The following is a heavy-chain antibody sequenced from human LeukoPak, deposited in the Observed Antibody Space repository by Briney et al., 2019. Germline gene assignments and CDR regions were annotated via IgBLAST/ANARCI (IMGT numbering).Heavy chain of an antibody. V-gene: IGHV3-21*01. CDR3: AYGVTMVRGVITTLDY. CDR1: GFTFSSYS. J-gene: IGHJ4*02. D-gene: IGHD3-10*01. Sequence: GGSLRLSCAASGFTFSSYSMNWVRQAPGKGLEWVSSISSSSSYIYYADSVKGRFTISRDNAKNSLYLQMNSRRAEDTAVYYCAYGVTMVRGVITTLDYWGQGTLVTVSS. CDR2: ISSSSSYI.